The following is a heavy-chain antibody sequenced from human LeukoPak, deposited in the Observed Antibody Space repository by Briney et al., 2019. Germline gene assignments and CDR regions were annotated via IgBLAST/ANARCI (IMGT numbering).Heavy chain of an antibody. CDR2: INWNSDTK. V-gene: IGHV3-9*01. J-gene: IGHJ4*02. CDR1: GFPFHNYA. D-gene: IGHD3-16*01. Sequence: GGSLKLSFVGPGFPFHNYAMHWVRRPPGKGPEWVSTINWNSDTKGYADSVKGRFTISRDNAKNSLYLQMNSLRAEDTAVYYCARGKRAYTSYYSFDYWGQGTLVTVCS. CDR3: ARGKRAYTSYYSFDY.